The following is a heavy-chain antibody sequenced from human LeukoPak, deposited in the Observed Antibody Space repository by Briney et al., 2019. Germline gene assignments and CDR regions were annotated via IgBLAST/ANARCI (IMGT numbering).Heavy chain of an antibody. D-gene: IGHD4-11*01. CDR2: TWYDGNNK. CDR1: GFTFSSYA. Sequence: PGRSPRLSCAASGFTFSSYAMHWVRQAPGKGLEWVALTWYDGNNKYYADSVKGRFTISRDNSKNMLYLQMNSLRAEDTAVYYCARGIGASNTVCDYWGQGTLVTVSS. CDR3: ARGIGASNTVCDY. J-gene: IGHJ4*02. V-gene: IGHV3-33*01.